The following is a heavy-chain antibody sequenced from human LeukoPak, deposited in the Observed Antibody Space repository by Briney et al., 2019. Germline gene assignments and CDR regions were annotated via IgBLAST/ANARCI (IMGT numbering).Heavy chain of an antibody. CDR2: IRQDGGVK. V-gene: IGHV3-7*01. CDR3: AYAYASYDFWSGYEDFDF. D-gene: IGHD3-3*01. Sequence: GGSLRLSCAASGITLTTHWMNWVRQAPGKGLEWVASIRQDGGVKKYVDSVKGRFTISRDLAQNSLFLQMNNLRAEDTAVYYCAYAYASYDFWSGYEDFDFWGQGTLVTVSS. J-gene: IGHJ4*02. CDR1: GITLTTHW.